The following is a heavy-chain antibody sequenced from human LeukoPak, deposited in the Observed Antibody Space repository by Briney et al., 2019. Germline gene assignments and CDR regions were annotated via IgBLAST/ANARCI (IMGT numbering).Heavy chain of an antibody. Sequence: ASVKVSCKASGYTFTSYGISWVRQAPGQGLEWMGWTSAYNGNTNYAQKLQGRVTMTTDTSTSTAYMELRSLRSDDTAVYYCARDPPVYCSGGSCYGDYWGQGTLVTVSS. J-gene: IGHJ4*02. CDR1: GYTFTSYG. V-gene: IGHV1-18*01. D-gene: IGHD2-15*01. CDR2: TSAYNGNT. CDR3: ARDPPVYCSGGSCYGDY.